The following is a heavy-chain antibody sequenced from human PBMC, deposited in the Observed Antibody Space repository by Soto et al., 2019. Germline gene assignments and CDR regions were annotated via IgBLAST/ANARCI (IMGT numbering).Heavy chain of an antibody. V-gene: IGHV1-69*14. J-gene: IGHJ4*02. Sequence: QVQLVQSGAEVRQPASSVKVSCKTSGATFSSYAITWVRQAPGQGLEWKGGIVPTVDTSTYAQKFQGRVTITADKFTNTVYMELSSLRSDDTAVYYCVRVVAIPGYPDNWGQGTLVTVSS. CDR2: IVPTVDTS. D-gene: IGHD5-12*01. CDR1: GATFSSYA. CDR3: VRVVAIPGYPDN.